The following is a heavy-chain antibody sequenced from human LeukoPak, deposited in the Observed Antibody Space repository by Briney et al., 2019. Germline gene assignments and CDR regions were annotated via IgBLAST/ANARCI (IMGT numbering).Heavy chain of an antibody. CDR2: ISAYNGNT. J-gene: IGHJ4*02. Sequence: ASVKVSCKASGYTFTSYGISWVRQAPGQGLEWRGWISAYNGNTNYAQKLQGRVTMTTDTSTSTAYMELRSLRSDDTAVYYCARAAGVDIAVAGDFDYWGQGTLVTVSS. D-gene: IGHD6-19*01. CDR3: ARAAGVDIAVAGDFDY. CDR1: GYTFTSYG. V-gene: IGHV1-18*01.